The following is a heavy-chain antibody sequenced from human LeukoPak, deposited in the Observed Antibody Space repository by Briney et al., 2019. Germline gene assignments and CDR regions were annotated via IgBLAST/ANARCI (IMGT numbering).Heavy chain of an antibody. J-gene: IGHJ4*02. CDR3: ARQVTVGSFFDY. CDR1: GGSISSSNAY. Sequence: PSETLSLTCTVSGGSISSSNAYWGWIRQPPGKGLEWIGSIYYSGSTYYNPSLKSRVTISVDTSKNQFSLKLSSVTAADTAVYYCARQVTVGSFFDYWGQGTLVTVSS. CDR2: IYYSGST. V-gene: IGHV4-39*01. D-gene: IGHD2-21*02.